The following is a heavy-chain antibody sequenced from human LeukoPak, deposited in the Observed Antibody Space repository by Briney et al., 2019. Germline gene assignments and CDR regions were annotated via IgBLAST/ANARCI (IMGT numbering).Heavy chain of an antibody. V-gene: IGHV1-24*01. CDR3: ARMVGRRWLQLSYSFGY. J-gene: IGHJ4*02. Sequence: ASVKVSCKVSGYTLTELSMHWVRQAPGKGLEWMGGFVPEDGETIYAQKFQGRVTTTEDTSTDTAYMELSSLRSEDTAVYYCARMVGRRWLQLSYSFGYWGQGTLVTVSS. CDR1: GYTLTELS. CDR2: FVPEDGET. D-gene: IGHD5-24*01.